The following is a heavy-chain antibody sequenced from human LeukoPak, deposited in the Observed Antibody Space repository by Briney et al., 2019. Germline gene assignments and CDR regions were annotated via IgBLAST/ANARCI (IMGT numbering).Heavy chain of an antibody. CDR1: GFTFSNAW. CDR3: TTFTRYCSSTSCFKYYYGMDV. D-gene: IGHD2-2*01. V-gene: IGHV3-15*01. Sequence: GGSLRLSCAASGFTFSNAWMSWVRQAPGKGLEWVGRIKSKTDGGTTDYAAPVKGRFTISRDDSKNTLHLQMNSLKTEDTAVYYCTTFTRYCSSTSCFKYYYGMDVWGQGTTVTVSS. J-gene: IGHJ6*02. CDR2: IKSKTDGGTT.